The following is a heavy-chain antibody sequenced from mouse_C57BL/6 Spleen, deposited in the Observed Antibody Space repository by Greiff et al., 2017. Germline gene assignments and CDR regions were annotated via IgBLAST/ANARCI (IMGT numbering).Heavy chain of an antibody. CDR1: GYTFTSYW. J-gene: IGHJ1*03. CDR2: VDPSDSYT. Sequence: VQLQQPGAELVMPGASVKLSCKASGYTFTSYWMHWVKQRPGQGLEWIGEVDPSDSYTNYNQKFKGKSTLTVDKSSSTAYMQLSSLTSEDSAVYYCARKITTVVATEYFDVWGTGTTVTGSS. V-gene: IGHV1-69*01. CDR3: ARKITTVVATEYFDV. D-gene: IGHD1-1*01.